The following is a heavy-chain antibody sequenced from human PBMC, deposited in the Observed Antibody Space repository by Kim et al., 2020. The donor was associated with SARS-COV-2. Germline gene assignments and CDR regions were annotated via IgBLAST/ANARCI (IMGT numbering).Heavy chain of an antibody. CDR3: SNGKSGTRQKRYSDH. V-gene: IGHV3-23*01. CDR1: GYTFSSYA. J-gene: IGHJ4*01. D-gene: IGHD1-26*01. CDR2: VSAAGLRT. Sequence: GGSLRLSCAASGYTFSSYAMTWVRQAPGKGLEWVAAVSAAGLRTYYAYPLKGRFTISRANDKNTVNLQMKSLRPENSAVYYCSNGKSGTRQKRYSDHWG.